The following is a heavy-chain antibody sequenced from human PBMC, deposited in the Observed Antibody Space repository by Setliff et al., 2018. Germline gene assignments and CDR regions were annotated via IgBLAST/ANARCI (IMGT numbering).Heavy chain of an antibody. V-gene: IGHV4-59*01. CDR2: IYYSGST. CDR3: AGGRRYGYGWDFDY. D-gene: IGHD5-18*01. J-gene: IGHJ4*02. Sequence: SETLSLTCTVSGGSISSYYWSWIRQPPGKGLEWIGYIYYSGSTNYNPSLKSRVTISVDTSKNQFSLKLSSVTAADTAVYYCAGGRRYGYGWDFDYWGQGTLVTVSS. CDR1: GGSISSYY.